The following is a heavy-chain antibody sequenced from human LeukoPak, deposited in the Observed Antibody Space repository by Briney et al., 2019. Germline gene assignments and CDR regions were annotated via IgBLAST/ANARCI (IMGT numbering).Heavy chain of an antibody. CDR1: GGSFSDYY. V-gene: IGHV4-34*01. CDR2: INHGGST. Sequence: SETLSLTCAVYGGSFSDYYWSWIRQPPGKGLEWIGEINHGGSTNYNPSLKSRVTISLDTSKNQFSLKLSSVTAADTAVYYCARGGLMYYDFWSGYPNFDYWGQGTLVTVSS. J-gene: IGHJ4*02. CDR3: ARGGLMYYDFWSGYPNFDY. D-gene: IGHD3-3*01.